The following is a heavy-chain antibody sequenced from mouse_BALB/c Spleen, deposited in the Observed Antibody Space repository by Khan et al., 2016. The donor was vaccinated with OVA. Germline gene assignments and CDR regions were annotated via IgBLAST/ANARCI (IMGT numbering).Heavy chain of an antibody. J-gene: IGHJ2*01. Sequence: QVQLKQSGAALAKPGASVKMSCKASGYTFSTYWMHWVKQRPGQGLEWIGYINPTSGYTDYNEKFKDKATLSADKSSSPAYMQLSRLTSEDSAVYDCTRDRIDYWGQGTTLTVSS. CDR1: GYTFSTYW. V-gene: IGHV1-7*01. CDR3: TRDRIDY. CDR2: INPTSGYT.